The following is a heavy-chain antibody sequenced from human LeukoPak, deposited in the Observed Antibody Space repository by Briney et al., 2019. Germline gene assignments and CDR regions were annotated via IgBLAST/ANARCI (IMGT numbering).Heavy chain of an antibody. CDR2: LYNSGST. D-gene: IGHD6-6*01. CDR1: GGSISGPYSY. J-gene: IGHJ6*03. CDR3: ARWSGSVTARNYYYYMDV. Sequence: SETLSLTCTVSGGSISGPYSYWGWIRQPPGKGLEWIGSLYNSGSTYSNPSLKSRATISVDTSKNQCSLKLRSVTAADTAVYYCARWSGSVTARNYYYYMDVWGEGTTVTVSS. V-gene: IGHV4-39*07.